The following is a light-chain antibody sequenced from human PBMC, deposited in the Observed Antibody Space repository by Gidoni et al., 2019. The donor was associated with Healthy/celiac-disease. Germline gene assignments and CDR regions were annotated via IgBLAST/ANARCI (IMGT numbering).Light chain of an antibody. CDR3: QVCDTTTDRMV. CDR1: HLGDKS. V-gene: IGLV3-21*02. CDR2: GDR. Sequence: SYVLTQPPSVSPAPGQTATIACGGDHLGDKSVNWYQQKSAHAPVLVVYGDRGGPPGLPERFSGSLSANTATLTISRVEVGDAADYYCQVCDTTTDRMVFGGGTKLTVL. J-gene: IGLJ3*02.